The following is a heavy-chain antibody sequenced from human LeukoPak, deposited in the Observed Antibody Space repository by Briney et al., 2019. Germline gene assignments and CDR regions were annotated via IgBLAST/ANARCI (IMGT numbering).Heavy chain of an antibody. V-gene: IGHV3-53*01. CDR1: GFTVSSNY. D-gene: IGHD2-2*01. CDR2: IHGGGST. CDR3: ARGLGSTRSSDGMDV. J-gene: IGHJ6*02. Sequence: GGSLRLSCAASGFTVSSNYVSWVRQAPGKGLEWVSGIHGGGSTHYADSVKGRFAISRDNPKNTLFLQMTSLRAEDTAVYYCARGLGSTRSSDGMDVWGQGTTVTVSS.